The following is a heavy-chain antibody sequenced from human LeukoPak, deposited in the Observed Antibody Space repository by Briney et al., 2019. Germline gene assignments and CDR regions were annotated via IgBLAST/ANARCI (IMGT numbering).Heavy chain of an antibody. CDR3: ARALSGYSRLYAFDI. V-gene: IGHV3-53*01. D-gene: IGHD6-13*01. CDR1: GFTVSSNH. CDR2: IYSGGST. J-gene: IGHJ3*02. Sequence: PGGSLRLSCAASGFTVSSNHMSWVRQAPGKGLEWVSVIYSGGSTYYADSVKGRFTISRDNSKNTLYLQMNSLRAEDTAVYYCARALSGYSRLYAFDIWGQGTMVTVSS.